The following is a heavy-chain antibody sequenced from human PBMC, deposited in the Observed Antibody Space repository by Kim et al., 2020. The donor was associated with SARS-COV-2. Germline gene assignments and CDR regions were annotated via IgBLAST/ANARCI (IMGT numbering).Heavy chain of an antibody. CDR3: SSSTVGAYFDY. Sequence: RTYSPDSVKGRFTISRDIPKDTLYLQMNSLRTEDTAVYYCSSSTVGAYFDYWGQGSLVTVSS. D-gene: IGHD1-26*01. V-gene: IGHV3-53*01. J-gene: IGHJ4*02. CDR2: RT.